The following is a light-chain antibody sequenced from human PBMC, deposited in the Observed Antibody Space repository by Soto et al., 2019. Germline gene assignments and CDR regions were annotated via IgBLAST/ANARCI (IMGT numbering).Light chain of an antibody. CDR1: HTISSSY. CDR2: GIS. Sequence: EIVLTQSPGTLSLSPGEGATLSCRASHTISSSYLAWYQQKPGQAPRLLMYGISRRATGIPDRFSGSGSGTDFTLTITRLEPEDFAVYYCQQYGSSPLFGQGTRLEI. V-gene: IGKV3-20*01. CDR3: QQYGSSPL. J-gene: IGKJ5*01.